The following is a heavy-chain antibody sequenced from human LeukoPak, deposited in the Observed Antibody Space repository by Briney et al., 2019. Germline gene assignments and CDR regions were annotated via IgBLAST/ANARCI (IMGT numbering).Heavy chain of an antibody. D-gene: IGHD3-22*01. CDR3: AKPEWDSSGYYYSQNAFDI. Sequence: GGSLRLSCAASGFTVSSNYMSWVRQAPGKGLEWVSVIYSGGSTYYADSVKGRFTISRDNSKNTLYLQMNSLRAEDTAVYYCAKPEWDSSGYYYSQNAFDIWGQGTMVTVSS. J-gene: IGHJ3*02. CDR2: IYSGGST. V-gene: IGHV3-53*05. CDR1: GFTVSSNY.